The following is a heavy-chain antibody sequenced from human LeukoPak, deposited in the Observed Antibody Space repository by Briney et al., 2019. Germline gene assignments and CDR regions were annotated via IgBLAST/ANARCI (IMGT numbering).Heavy chain of an antibody. D-gene: IGHD2-15*01. V-gene: IGHV3-23*01. CDR3: AKAGFVGFFGVVVVPYFDY. CDR1: GFTFSSYA. J-gene: IGHJ4*02. Sequence: PGGSLRLSCAASGFTFSSYAMSWVRQAPGKGLEWVSAISGSGGSTYYADSVKGRFTISRDNSKNTLYLQMNSLRAEDTAVYYCAKAGFVGFFGVVVVPYFDYWGQGTLVTVSS. CDR2: ISGSGGST.